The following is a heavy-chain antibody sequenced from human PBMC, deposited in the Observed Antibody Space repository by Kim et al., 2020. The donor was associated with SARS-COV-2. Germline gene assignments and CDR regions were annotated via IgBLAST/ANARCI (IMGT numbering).Heavy chain of an antibody. CDR2: ISGPGGST. V-gene: IGHV3-23*01. CDR1: GFTFGTYA. CDR3: PRDPGIIPHHYFDF. J-gene: IGHJ4*02. D-gene: IGHD2-21*01. Sequence: GGSLRLSCAASGFTFGTYAMSWVRQAPGKGLEFVSAISGPGGSTYYADSVKGRFTISRDNSKNTLYLQMNSLTAEDTAVYYCPRDPGIIPHHYFDFWGQGILVTVSS.